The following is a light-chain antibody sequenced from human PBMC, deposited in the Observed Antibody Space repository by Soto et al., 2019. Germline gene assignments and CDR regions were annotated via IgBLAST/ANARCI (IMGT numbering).Light chain of an antibody. CDR2: DVS. CDR1: SSDVGGYNY. Sequence: QSVLTQPRSVSGSPGQSVTVSCTGTSSDVGGYNYVSWYQQHPGKAPRLIICDVSQRPSGVPDRFSGSKSGNTASLTISGLQAEDEADYSCCSSTDSYTLVFGTGTKLTVL. CDR3: CSSTDSYTLV. J-gene: IGLJ1*01. V-gene: IGLV2-11*01.